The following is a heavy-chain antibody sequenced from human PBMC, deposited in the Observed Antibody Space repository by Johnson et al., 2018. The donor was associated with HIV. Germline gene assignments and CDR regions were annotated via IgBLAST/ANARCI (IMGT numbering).Heavy chain of an antibody. CDR1: TFTFDDYG. D-gene: IGHD3-16*01. CDR2: INWNGGST. V-gene: IGHV3-20*04. J-gene: IGHJ3*02. Sequence: VQLVESGGGVVRPGESLRLSCAASTFTFDDYGMSWVRQAPGKGLEWVSGINWNGGSTGFAASGKGRFTISRVNAKNSLYLQMNSLKAEDTAVYYCAREWGNAFDIWGQGTMVTVSS. CDR3: AREWGNAFDI.